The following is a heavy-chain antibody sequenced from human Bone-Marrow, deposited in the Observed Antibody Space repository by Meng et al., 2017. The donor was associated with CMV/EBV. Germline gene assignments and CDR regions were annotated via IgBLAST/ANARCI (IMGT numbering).Heavy chain of an antibody. CDR2: IIPVFGTA. D-gene: IGHD3-3*01. V-gene: IGHV1-69*05. Sequence: CRASGGGFSNFAVSWLRQAPGQGREWMGGIIPVFGTARYAEKFQGRVRITTDEVTSTAYLEVNSLKFEDTAAYYCARGPGILEWLFTGWGQGTLVTVSS. CDR3: ARGPGILEWLFTG. CDR1: GGGFSNFA. J-gene: IGHJ4*02.